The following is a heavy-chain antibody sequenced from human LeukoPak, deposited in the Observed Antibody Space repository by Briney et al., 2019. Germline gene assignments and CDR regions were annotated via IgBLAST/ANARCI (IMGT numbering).Heavy chain of an antibody. D-gene: IGHD1-26*01. CDR1: GFTFSSYG. CDR3: AKDGQWELEGGHFDY. CDR2: IRYDGSNK. J-gene: IGHJ4*02. Sequence: GGSLRLSCAASGFTFSSYGMHWVRRAPGKGLEWAAFIRYDGSNKYYADSVKGRFTISRDNSKNTLYLQMNSLRAEDTAVYYCAKDGQWELEGGHFDYWGQGTLVTVSS. V-gene: IGHV3-30*02.